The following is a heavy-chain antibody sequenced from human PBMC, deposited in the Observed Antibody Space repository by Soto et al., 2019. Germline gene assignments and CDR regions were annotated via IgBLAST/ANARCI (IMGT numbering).Heavy chain of an antibody. CDR1: GYTFTSYY. CDR3: ARDVYGVPRSYYYGMDV. J-gene: IGHJ6*02. CDR2: INPSGGST. Sequence: QVQLVQSGAEVKKPGASVKVSCKASGYTFTSYYMHWVRQAPGQGLEWMGIINPSGGSTSYAQKFQGRVTMTRDTSTSTVYMELSSLRSEDTAVYYCARDVYGVPRSYYYGMDVWGQGTTVTVSS. D-gene: IGHD4-17*01. V-gene: IGHV1-46*01.